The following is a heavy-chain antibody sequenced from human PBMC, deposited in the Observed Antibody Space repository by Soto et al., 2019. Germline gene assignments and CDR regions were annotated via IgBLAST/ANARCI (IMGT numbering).Heavy chain of an antibody. CDR1: GYTFTSYG. CDR2: ISAYNSNT. Sequence: ASVKVSCKASGYTFTSYGISWVRQAPGQGLEWMGWISAYNSNTNYAQKIQGRVTMTTDTSTSTAYMELRSLRSDDTAVYSCARDPAIDKAFDIWGQGTMVTVSS. J-gene: IGHJ3*02. D-gene: IGHD5-18*01. V-gene: IGHV1-18*01. CDR3: ARDPAIDKAFDI.